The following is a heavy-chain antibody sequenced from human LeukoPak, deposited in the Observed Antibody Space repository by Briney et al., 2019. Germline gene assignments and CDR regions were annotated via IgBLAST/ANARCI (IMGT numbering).Heavy chain of an antibody. Sequence: PGGSLRLSCAASGFTFSSYSMNWVRQAPGKGLEWVSYISSFSGTINYADSVKGRFTISRDNAKNSLYLQMNSLRAEDTAVYYCAKATSPVHSRNWFDSWGQGTLVTVSS. CDR2: ISSFSGTI. V-gene: IGHV3-48*01. J-gene: IGHJ5*01. CDR1: GFTFSSYS. CDR3: AKATSPVHSRNWFDS. D-gene: IGHD6-13*01.